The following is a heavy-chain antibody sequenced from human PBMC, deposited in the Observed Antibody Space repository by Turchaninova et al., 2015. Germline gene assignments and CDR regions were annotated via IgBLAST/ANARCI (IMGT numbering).Heavy chain of an antibody. V-gene: IGHV2-5*02. CDR3: AHSGXXXTSCGVVTNXGHFXX. CDR2: ISWDADK. CDR1: GFSLSTSGVG. Sequence: QITLKESGPTLVKPTQTLTLTCTFSGFSLSTSGVGVGWIRQPPGKALAWLALISWDADKRYSPSLKSMLTSTNXXXQNXXVLTXTNMDXXDTXTXYCAHSGXXXTSCGVVTNXGHFXXWGQGTLVTXSS. J-gene: IGHJ4*02. D-gene: IGHD3-3*01.